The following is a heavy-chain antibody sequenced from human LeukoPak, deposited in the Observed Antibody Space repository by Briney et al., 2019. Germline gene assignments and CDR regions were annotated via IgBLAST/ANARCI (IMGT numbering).Heavy chain of an antibody. Sequence: ASVKVSCKASGYTFTSYDLNWVRQATGQGLEWMGWMNPNSGNTGYAQKFQGRVTMTRNTSISTAYMELSSLRSEDTAVYYCARGASGGNWFDPWGQGTLVTVSS. D-gene: IGHD4-23*01. CDR2: MNPNSGNT. J-gene: IGHJ5*02. V-gene: IGHV1-8*01. CDR3: ARGASGGNWFDP. CDR1: GYTFTSYD.